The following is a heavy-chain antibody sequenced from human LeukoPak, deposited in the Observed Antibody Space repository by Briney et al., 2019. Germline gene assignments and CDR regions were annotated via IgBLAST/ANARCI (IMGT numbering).Heavy chain of an antibody. CDR1: GFIFSNYS. CDR2: ISSSSSYI. D-gene: IGHD1-7*01. CDR3: AKRRGLELLYYYYMDV. J-gene: IGHJ6*03. Sequence: GGSLRLSCAASGFIFSNYSMNWVRQAPGKGLEWVSSISSSSSYIFYADSVKGRFTISRDNAKNSLYLQMNSLRAEDTAVYYCAKRRGLELLYYYYMDVWGKGTTVTVSS. V-gene: IGHV3-21*04.